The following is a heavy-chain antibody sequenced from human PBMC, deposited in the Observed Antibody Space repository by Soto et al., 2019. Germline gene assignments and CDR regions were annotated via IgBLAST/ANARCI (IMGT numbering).Heavy chain of an antibody. Sequence: EVQLLESGGGLVQPGGSLRLSCAASGFSFSSYAMSWVRQAPGKGLEWVAAISGSGGSTYYADSVKGRFTISRDNSKNTLYLQMNSLRAEDTAVYYCDKWGSGWYRGRIDYWGQGTLVTVSS. J-gene: IGHJ4*02. V-gene: IGHV3-23*01. D-gene: IGHD6-19*01. CDR2: ISGSGGST. CDR3: DKWGSGWYRGRIDY. CDR1: GFSFSSYA.